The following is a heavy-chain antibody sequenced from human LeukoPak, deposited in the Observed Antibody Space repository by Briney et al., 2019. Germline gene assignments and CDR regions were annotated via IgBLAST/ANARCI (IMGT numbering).Heavy chain of an antibody. D-gene: IGHD3-10*01. J-gene: IGHJ4*02. CDR3: AGFISSRWAPPR. V-gene: IGHV3-30*03. Sequence: PGGSLRLSCAASGFSLGGYGLHWVRQAPGKGLEWVAIISYDGSYTNYADSVKGRFTISRDNSKNMLYLQMNSLRPEDTAVYYCAGFISSRWAPPRWGQGTLVTVSS. CDR2: ISYDGSYT. CDR1: GFSLGGYG.